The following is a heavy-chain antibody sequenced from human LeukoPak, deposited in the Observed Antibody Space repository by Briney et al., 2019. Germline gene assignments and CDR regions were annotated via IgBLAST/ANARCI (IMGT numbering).Heavy chain of an antibody. CDR2: ISWNSGSI. D-gene: IGHD2-15*01. CDR1: GFTFDGYA. V-gene: IGHV3-9*01. CDR3: AKEGISPGSFDY. J-gene: IGHJ4*02. Sequence: GGSLRLSCAASGFTFDGYAMHWVRQAPGKGLEWVSGISWNSGSIGYADSVKGRFTISRDNAKNSLYLQMNSLRAEDTALYYCAKEGISPGSFDYWGQGTLVTVSS.